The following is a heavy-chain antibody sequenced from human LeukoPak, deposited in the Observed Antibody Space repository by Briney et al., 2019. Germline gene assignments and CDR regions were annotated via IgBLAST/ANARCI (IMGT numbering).Heavy chain of an antibody. Sequence: GGSLRLSCAASGFTFSSYAMTWVRQAPDKGLEWVSAISGSGGSTYYAASVKGRFTISRDNSKNTLYLQMNSLRAEDTAVYYCAKGDDFWSFNWFDPWGQATLVTVSS. J-gene: IGHJ5*02. CDR3: AKGDDFWSFNWFDP. D-gene: IGHD3-3*01. CDR2: ISGSGGST. CDR1: GFTFSSYA. V-gene: IGHV3-23*01.